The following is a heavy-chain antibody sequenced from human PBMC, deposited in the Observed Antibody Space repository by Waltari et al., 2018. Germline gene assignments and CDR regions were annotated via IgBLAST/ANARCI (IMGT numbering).Heavy chain of an antibody. CDR2: IYYSGST. J-gene: IGHJ5*02. CDR3: ASYNWNYAWFDP. D-gene: IGHD1-7*01. V-gene: IGHV4-39*07. CDR1: GGSISSGRYY. Sequence: QLQLQESGPGLVTPSETLSLACTVSGGSISSGRYYWGWIRQPPGKGLEWIGTIYYSGSTYYNPSLKSRLTISVDTSKNQFSLNLSSVTAADTAVYYCASYNWNYAWFDPWGQGTLVTVSS.